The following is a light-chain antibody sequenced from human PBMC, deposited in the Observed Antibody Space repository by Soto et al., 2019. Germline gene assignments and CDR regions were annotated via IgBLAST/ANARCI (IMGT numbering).Light chain of an antibody. Sequence: EIVLTQSPGTLSVSPGETATLSCSASQNIRSNYLAWYQQKPGQAPRLLIYGPSNRATGIPDRFRGSGSGTDFTLTISRLEPQDFAVYYCQQYGSSPQTFGGGTKVDIK. V-gene: IGKV3-20*01. CDR2: GPS. CDR3: QQYGSSPQT. CDR1: QNIRSNY. J-gene: IGKJ4*01.